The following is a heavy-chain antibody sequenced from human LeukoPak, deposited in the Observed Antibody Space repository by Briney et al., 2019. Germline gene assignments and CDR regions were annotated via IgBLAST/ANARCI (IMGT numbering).Heavy chain of an antibody. CDR3: ASRYYGGNSGFDY. Sequence: SETLSLTCTVSGVSVSSGSYYWSWIRQPPGKGLEWIGYLYYSGTTNYNPSLKSRVTISVDTSKNQFSLNLTSVTAADTAVYYCASRYYGGNSGFDYWGQGTLVTVSS. D-gene: IGHD4-23*01. CDR1: GVSVSSGSYY. CDR2: LYYSGTT. J-gene: IGHJ4*02. V-gene: IGHV4-61*01.